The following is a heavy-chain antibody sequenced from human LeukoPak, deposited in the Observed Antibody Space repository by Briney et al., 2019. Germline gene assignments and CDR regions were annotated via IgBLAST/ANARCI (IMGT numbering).Heavy chain of an antibody. CDR3: ARGGYYYDSSGYYSIDY. J-gene: IGHJ4*02. D-gene: IGHD3-22*01. V-gene: IGHV1-8*01. CDR1: GYTFTSYD. Sequence: ASVKVSCKASGYTFTSYDINWVRQATGQGLGWMGWMNPNSGNTGYAQKFQGRVTMTRNTSISTAYMELSSLRSEDTAVYYCARGGYYYDSSGYYSIDYWGQGTLVTVSS. CDR2: MNPNSGNT.